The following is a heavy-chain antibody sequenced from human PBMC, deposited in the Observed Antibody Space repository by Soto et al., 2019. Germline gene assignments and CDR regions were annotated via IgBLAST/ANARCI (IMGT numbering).Heavy chain of an antibody. CDR1: GYTFTSYG. D-gene: IGHD3-22*01. V-gene: IGHV1-18*01. J-gene: IGHJ6*02. Sequence: ASVKVSFKASGYTFTSYGISWVRQAPGQGLEWMGWISAYNGNTNYAQKLQGRVTMTTDTSTSTAYMELRSLRSDDTAVYYCARRFITHYYYGMDVWGQGTTVTVSS. CDR2: ISAYNGNT. CDR3: ARRFITHYYYGMDV.